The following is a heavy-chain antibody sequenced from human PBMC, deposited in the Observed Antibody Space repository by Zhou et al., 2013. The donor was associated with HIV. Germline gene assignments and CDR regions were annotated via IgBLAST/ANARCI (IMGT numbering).Heavy chain of an antibody. V-gene: IGHV1-69*05. Sequence: QVQLVQSGAEVKKPGSSVKVSCKASGGTFSSYAISWVRQAPGQGLEWMGGIIPIFGTANYAQKFQGRVTITTDESTSTAYMELSSLRSEDTAVYYCARDLTRLDDFWSGTSRYYYMDVWGQRDHGHRLL. J-gene: IGHJ6*03. CDR1: GGTFSSYA. CDR2: IIPIFGTA. D-gene: IGHD3-3*01. CDR3: ARDLTRLDDFWSGTSRYYYMDV.